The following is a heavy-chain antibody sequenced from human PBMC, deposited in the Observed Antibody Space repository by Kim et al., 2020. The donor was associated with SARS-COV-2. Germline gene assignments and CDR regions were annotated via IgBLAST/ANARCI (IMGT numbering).Heavy chain of an antibody. CDR2: IYYSGST. J-gene: IGHJ6*02. CDR3: AATGVDGYTYYYYGMDV. Sequence: SETLSLTCTVSGGSISSYYWSWIRQPPGKGLEWIGYIYYSGSTNYNPSLKSRVTISVDTSKNQFSLKLSSVTAADTAVYYCAATGVDGYTYYYYGMDVWGQGTTVTVSS. CDR1: GGSISSYY. D-gene: IGHD5-12*01. V-gene: IGHV4-59*01.